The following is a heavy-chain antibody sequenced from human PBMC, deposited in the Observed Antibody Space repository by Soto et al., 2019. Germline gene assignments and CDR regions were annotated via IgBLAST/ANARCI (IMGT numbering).Heavy chain of an antibody. CDR2: IIPIFGTP. V-gene: IGHV1-69*01. D-gene: IGHD2-21*02. J-gene: IGHJ4*02. Sequence: VQLVQSGAEVKKPGSSVKVSCKASGGTFSNYPFIWVRQAPGQGLDWMGGIIPIFGTPDYGQRFQGRVTITADESTNTAYMERSSLRSDDTAVYYCAQGLYCGGGCYSHFDYWGQGTLVTVSS. CDR1: GGTFSNYP. CDR3: AQGLYCGGGCYSHFDY.